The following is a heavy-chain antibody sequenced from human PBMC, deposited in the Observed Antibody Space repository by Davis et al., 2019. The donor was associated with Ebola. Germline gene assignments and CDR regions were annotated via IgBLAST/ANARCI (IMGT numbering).Heavy chain of an antibody. V-gene: IGHV1-2*04. CDR1: GYTFTSYY. J-gene: IGHJ6*03. Sequence: ASVTVSCKASGYTFTSYYMHWVRQAPGQGLEWMGWINPNSGGTNYAQKFQGWVTMTRDTSISTAYMELSRLRSDDTAVYYCARGSKDYYYMDVWGKGTTVTVSS. CDR3: ARGSKDYYYMDV. CDR2: INPNSGGT.